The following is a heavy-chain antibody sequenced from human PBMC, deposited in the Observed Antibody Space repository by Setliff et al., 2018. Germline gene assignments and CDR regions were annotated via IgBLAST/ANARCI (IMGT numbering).Heavy chain of an antibody. D-gene: IGHD1-26*01. J-gene: IGHJ4*02. CDR2: SRDKGNSYTT. V-gene: IGHV3-72*01. CDR3: IRDTHMSGAYYFDY. CDR1: GFTFSDHY. Sequence: SLRLSCAVSGFTFSDHYMDWVRQVPGKGLEWVGRSRDKGNSYTTEYAASVKGRFTISRDASKNSLFLQMNSLKTEDTAVYYCIRDTHMSGAYYFDYWGQGTLVTVSS.